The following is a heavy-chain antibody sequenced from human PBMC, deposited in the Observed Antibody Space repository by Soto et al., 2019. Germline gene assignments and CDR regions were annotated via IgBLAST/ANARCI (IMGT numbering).Heavy chain of an antibody. V-gene: IGHV1-58*02. CDR1: GFTFTSSA. CDR3: AAASDYSGPNYYYYYYMDV. Sequence: SVKVSCKASGFTFTSSAMQWVRQARGQRLEWIGWIVVGSGNTNYAQRFQERVTITRDMSTSTAYMELSSLRSEDTAVYYCAAASDYSGPNYYYYYYMDVWGKGTTVTSP. CDR2: IVVGSGNT. D-gene: IGHD2-15*01. J-gene: IGHJ6*03.